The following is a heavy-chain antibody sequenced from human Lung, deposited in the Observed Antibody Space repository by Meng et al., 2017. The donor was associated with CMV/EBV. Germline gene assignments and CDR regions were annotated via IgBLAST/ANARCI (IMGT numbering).Heavy chain of an antibody. Sequence: SVXVSXKASGDTFSKYVTSWVRQAPGQGLEWMGGIIPMRTTTNYAQRFQGRVTITADMPAATVYMELSSLRSEDTAVYYCVTSEEFYHFRSGWEWYYHYGLDVWXPGTTVTVSS. CDR2: IIPMRTTT. V-gene: IGHV1-69*10. D-gene: IGHD3-3*01. J-gene: IGHJ6*02. CDR1: GDTFSKYV. CDR3: VTSEEFYHFRSGWEWYYHYGLDV.